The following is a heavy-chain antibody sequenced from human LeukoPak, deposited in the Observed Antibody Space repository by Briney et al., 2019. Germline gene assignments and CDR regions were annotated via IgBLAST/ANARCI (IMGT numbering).Heavy chain of an antibody. Sequence: SETLSLTCTVSGGSISSYYWSWIRQPPGKGLEWIGGSTNYNPSLKSRVTISIDTSKNQFSLKLNSVTAADTAVYYCARGSSWRRGWFDPWGQGTLVTVSS. V-gene: IGHV4-4*09. D-gene: IGHD6-13*01. J-gene: IGHJ5*02. CDR1: GGSISSYY. CDR3: ARGSSWRRGWFDP. CDR2: GST.